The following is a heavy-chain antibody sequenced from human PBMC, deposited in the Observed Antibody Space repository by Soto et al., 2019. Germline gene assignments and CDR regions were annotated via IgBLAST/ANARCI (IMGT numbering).Heavy chain of an antibody. CDR3: AKDLYSGSYSSYYFHH. D-gene: IGHD1-26*01. CDR2: ISDDGSNQ. V-gene: IGHV3-30*18. Sequence: ESGGGVVQPGEALRLSCAASGFTFKSFAMHWVRQAPGKGLAWVAFISDDGSNQYFADSVKGRFTISRDNSENTVSLQISSLRPGDTAVYYCAKDLYSGSYSSYYFHHWGQGTLVTVSS. J-gene: IGHJ4*02. CDR1: GFTFKSFA.